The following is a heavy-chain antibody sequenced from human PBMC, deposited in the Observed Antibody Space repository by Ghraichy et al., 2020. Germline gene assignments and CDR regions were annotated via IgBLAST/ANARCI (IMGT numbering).Heavy chain of an antibody. D-gene: IGHD1-7*01. CDR3: ARSPWNFGYYNHGMDV. Sequence: SQTLSLTCAISGDSVSSNTAAWNWIRQSPLRGLEWLGRTYYRSKWFNDYAVSVKSRITINPDTSKNQFSLQLNSVTPDDTAVYYCARSPWNFGYYNHGMDVWGQGTTVTVSS. J-gene: IGHJ6*02. CDR1: GDSVSSNTAA. CDR2: TYYRSKWFN. V-gene: IGHV6-1*01.